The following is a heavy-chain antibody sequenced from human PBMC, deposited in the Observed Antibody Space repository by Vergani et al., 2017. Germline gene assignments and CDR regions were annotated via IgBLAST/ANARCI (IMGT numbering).Heavy chain of an antibody. V-gene: IGHV3-23*04. CDR1: GFTFDDYG. D-gene: IGHD3-10*01. Sequence: EVQLVESGGGVVRPGGSLRLSCAASGFTFDDYGMSWVRQAPGKGLEWVSAISGSGGSTYYADSVKGRFTISRDNSKNTLYLQMNSLRAEDTAVYYCAKEEIWFGEKDYWGQGTLVTVSS. J-gene: IGHJ4*02. CDR3: AKEEIWFGEKDY. CDR2: ISGSGGST.